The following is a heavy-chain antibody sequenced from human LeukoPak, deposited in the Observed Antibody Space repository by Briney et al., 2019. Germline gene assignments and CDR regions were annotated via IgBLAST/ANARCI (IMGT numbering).Heavy chain of an antibody. CDR1: GFTFSSYS. CDR2: ISSSSSYI. Sequence: GGSLRLSCAASGFTFSSYSMNWVRQAPGKGLEWVSSISSSSSYIYYADSVKGRFTISRDNAKNSLYLQMNSLRPEDTAVYFCARGVGFWSFDYWGQGTLVAVSS. V-gene: IGHV3-21*01. CDR3: ARGVGFWSFDY. D-gene: IGHD3-3*01. J-gene: IGHJ4*02.